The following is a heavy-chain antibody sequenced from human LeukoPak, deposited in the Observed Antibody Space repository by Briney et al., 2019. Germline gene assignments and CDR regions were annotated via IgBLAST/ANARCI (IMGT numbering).Heavy chain of an antibody. J-gene: IGHJ3*02. CDR3: ARALQLAGNAFDI. CDR1: GFTVSSNY. Sequence: GGSLRLSCAASGFTVSSNYMSWVRQAPGKGLEWVSVIYSGGSTYYADSVKGRFTISRDNSKNTLYLQMNSLRAEDTAVYYCARALQLAGNAFDIWGQGTMVTVSS. V-gene: IGHV3-66*01. D-gene: IGHD6-19*01. CDR2: IYSGGST.